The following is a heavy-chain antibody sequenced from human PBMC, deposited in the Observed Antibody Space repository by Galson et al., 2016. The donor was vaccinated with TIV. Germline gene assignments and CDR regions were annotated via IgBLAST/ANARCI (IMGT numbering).Heavy chain of an antibody. J-gene: IGHJ5*02. CDR2: IYDSGST. D-gene: IGHD5-18*01. CDR1: GGSINNYY. Sequence: LSLTCSVSGGSINNYYRSWIRQPPDKGLEWIGFIYDSGSTNYNPSLKSRVTMSLDTSKNQFSLKLTSVTAADTAVYYCARRRGYSNGQVDLWGQGTLVTVSS. CDR3: ARRRGYSNGQVDL. V-gene: IGHV4-59*08.